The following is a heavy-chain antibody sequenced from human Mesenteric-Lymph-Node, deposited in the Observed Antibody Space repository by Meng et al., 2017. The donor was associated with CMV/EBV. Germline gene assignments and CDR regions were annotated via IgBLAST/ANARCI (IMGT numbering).Heavy chain of an antibody. V-gene: IGHV3-11*04. CDR3: ARGVHY. Sequence: GGSLRLSCAASGFTVSTNYMSWVRQAPGKGLEWVSYISGNAATVSCADSVKGRFTISRDNAKTSLYLQMNSLRVEDTAVYYCARGVHYWGQGTLVTVSS. D-gene: IGHD4/OR15-4a*01. CDR2: ISGNAATV. J-gene: IGHJ4*02. CDR1: GFTVSTNY.